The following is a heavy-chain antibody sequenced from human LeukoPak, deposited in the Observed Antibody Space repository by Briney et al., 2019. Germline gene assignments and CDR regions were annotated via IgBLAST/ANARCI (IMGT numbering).Heavy chain of an antibody. J-gene: IGHJ6*02. CDR2: ITRSGTTV. CDR3: ARGRYNWNDPTLMDV. Sequence: GGSLRLSCAASGFSFSSYEVNWVRQAPGKGLEWVSYITRSGTTVYYADSVKGRFTISRDNAMNSLYLQMNNLRAEDTAVYNCARGRYNWNDPTLMDVWGQGTTVTVSS. CDR1: GFSFSSYE. V-gene: IGHV3-48*03. D-gene: IGHD1-1*01.